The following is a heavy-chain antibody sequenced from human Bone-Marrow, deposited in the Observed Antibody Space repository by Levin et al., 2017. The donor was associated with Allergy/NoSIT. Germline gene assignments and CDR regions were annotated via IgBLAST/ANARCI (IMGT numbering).Heavy chain of an antibody. CDR2: MSGSGGRT. CDR1: GFTFSRYA. Sequence: GGSLRLSCAASGFTFSRYAMAWVRQAPGQGLEWVSGMSGSGGRTVYADSVKGRFTISRDNSKNIMYLQMNSLRVEDTALYYCAREDKWNYDYWGQGTLVTVSS. CDR3: AREDKWNYDY. J-gene: IGHJ4*02. V-gene: IGHV3-23*01. D-gene: IGHD1-7*01.